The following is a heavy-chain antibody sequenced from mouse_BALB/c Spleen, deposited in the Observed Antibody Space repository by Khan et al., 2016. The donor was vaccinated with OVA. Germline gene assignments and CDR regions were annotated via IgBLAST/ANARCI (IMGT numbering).Heavy chain of an antibody. CDR3: ANHGSSTAWIAY. J-gene: IGHJ3*01. D-gene: IGHD1-1*01. Sequence: QVQLQQSGAELAKPGASVKMSCKASGYTFTSYWMHWVKQRPGQGLEWIGYINPSTGYSEYNQKFKDKATLTADKSSSTAYMQLSSLTSDDSAVYYWANHGSSTAWIAYWGQGTLVTVSA. CDR1: GYTFTSYW. CDR2: INPSTGYS. V-gene: IGHV1-7*01.